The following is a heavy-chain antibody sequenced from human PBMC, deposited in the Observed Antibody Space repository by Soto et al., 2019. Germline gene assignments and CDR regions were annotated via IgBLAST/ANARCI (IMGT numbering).Heavy chain of an antibody. CDR2: IYYSGST. J-gene: IGHJ6*02. V-gene: IGHV4-61*01. CDR1: GGSVSSGSYY. CDR3: ARGHSTDCSNGVCSFFYNHEMDV. D-gene: IGHD2-8*01. Sequence: SETLSLTCTVSGGSVSSGSYYWSWIRQPPGKGLEWIGYIYYSGSTNYNPSLKSRVTISVDTSKNQFSLKLSSVTAADTAVYFCARGHSTDCSNGVCSFFYNHEMDVWGQGTTVTVSS.